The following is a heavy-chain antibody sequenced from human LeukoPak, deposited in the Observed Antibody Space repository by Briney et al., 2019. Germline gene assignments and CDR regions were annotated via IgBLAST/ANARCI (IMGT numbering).Heavy chain of an antibody. D-gene: IGHD3-9*01. V-gene: IGHV3-21*01. CDR3: ARDGYDILTGYYPYYFDY. CDR1: GFTFSSYS. CDR2: ISSSSSYI. J-gene: IGHJ4*02. Sequence: GGSLRLSCAASGFTFSSYSMNWVRQAPGKGLEWVSSISSSSSYIYYADSVKGGFTISRDNAKNSLYLQMNSLRAEDTAVYYCARDGYDILTGYYPYYFDYWGQGTLVTVSS.